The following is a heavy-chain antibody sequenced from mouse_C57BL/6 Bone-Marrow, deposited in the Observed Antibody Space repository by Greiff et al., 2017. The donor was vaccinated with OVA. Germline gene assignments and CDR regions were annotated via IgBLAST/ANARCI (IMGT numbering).Heavy chain of an antibody. CDR2: INPYNGGT. CDR3: ARLTTVVAKGAWFAY. CDR1: GYTFTDYY. V-gene: IGHV1-19*01. J-gene: IGHJ3*01. Sequence: EVKLVESGPVLVKPGASVKMSCKASGYTFTDYYMNWVKQSPGKSLEWIGVINPYNGGTSYNQKFKGKATLTVDKSSSTAYMELNSLTSEYSAVYYVARLTTVVAKGAWFAYWGQGTLVTVSA. D-gene: IGHD1-1*01.